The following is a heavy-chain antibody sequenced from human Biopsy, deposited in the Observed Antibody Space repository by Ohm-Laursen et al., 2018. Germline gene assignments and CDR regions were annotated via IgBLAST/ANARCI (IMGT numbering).Heavy chain of an antibody. J-gene: IGHJ6*02. Sequence: SLRLSCAAPGFTFSNYGMTWVRQAPGKGLEWVSSITGDGGSIHYADSVKGRFTISRDNSRDTLYLQMSSLRAGDTAVYYCAKDRYNYTPIGGFSMDVWGQGTTVTVSS. CDR2: ITGDGGSI. CDR1: GFTFSNYG. CDR3: AKDRYNYTPIGGFSMDV. D-gene: IGHD5-18*01. V-gene: IGHV3-23*01.